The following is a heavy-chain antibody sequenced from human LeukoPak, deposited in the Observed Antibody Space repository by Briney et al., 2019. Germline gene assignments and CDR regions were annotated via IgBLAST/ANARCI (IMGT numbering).Heavy chain of an antibody. CDR1: GFTCNNYA. CDR3: AKELGHALPFDY. V-gene: IGHV3-23*01. CDR2: IHKTGDYT. J-gene: IGHJ4*02. Sequence: PGGSLRLSCAASGFTCNNYALSWVLQAPGKVLEWVSAIHKTGDYTYYTDSVKGRFTISRDSSKSMLYLEMNSLRDEDTAIYYCAKELGHALPFDYWGQGTLVTVSS. D-gene: IGHD2-2*01.